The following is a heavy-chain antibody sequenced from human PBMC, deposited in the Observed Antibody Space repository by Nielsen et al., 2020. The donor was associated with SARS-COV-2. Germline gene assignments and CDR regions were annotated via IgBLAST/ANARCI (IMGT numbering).Heavy chain of an antibody. Sequence: SETLSLTCTVSGGSISSSSYYWGWIRQPPGKGLEWIGSIYYSGSTYYNPSLKSRVSISVDTSQNQFSLKMSSVTAADTAVYYCAGGSVASGRFFDYWGQGTLVTVSS. CDR1: GGSISSSSYY. V-gene: IGHV4-39*01. D-gene: IGHD6-19*01. J-gene: IGHJ4*02. CDR2: IYYSGST. CDR3: AGGSVASGRFFDY.